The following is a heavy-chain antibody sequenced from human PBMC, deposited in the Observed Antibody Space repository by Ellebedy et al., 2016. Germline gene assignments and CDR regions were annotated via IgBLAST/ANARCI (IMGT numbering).Heavy chain of an antibody. D-gene: IGHD3-22*01. CDR3: AGADHYYDTRMGAFEI. CDR1: GASISTYY. V-gene: IGHV4-59*13. CDR2: IYYSGNT. Sequence: SETLSLTXTVSGASISTYYWSWFRQSPWRGLEWIGYIYYSGNTKNNPSFRGRVTISIDTSKNQFSLKLSSVTAADTAVYYCAGADHYYDTRMGAFEIWGHGTMVTVSS. J-gene: IGHJ3*02.